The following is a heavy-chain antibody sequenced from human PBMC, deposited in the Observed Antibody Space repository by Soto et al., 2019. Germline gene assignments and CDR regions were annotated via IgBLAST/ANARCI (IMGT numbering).Heavy chain of an antibody. V-gene: IGHV4-39*01. Sequence: SETLSLTCTVSGVSISSSSYYWGWIRQPPGKGLEWIGSIYYSGITYYNPSLKSRVTISVDTSKNQFSLKLSSVTAADTAVYYCARLQVSYYYGSGSYLYYFDYWGQGTLVTVSS. CDR2: IYYSGIT. CDR3: ARLQVSYYYGSGSYLYYFDY. J-gene: IGHJ4*02. CDR1: GVSISSSSYY. D-gene: IGHD3-10*01.